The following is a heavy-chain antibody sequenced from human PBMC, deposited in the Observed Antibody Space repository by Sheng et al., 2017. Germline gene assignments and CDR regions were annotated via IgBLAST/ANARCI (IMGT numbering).Heavy chain of an antibody. D-gene: IGHD1-26*01. CDR1: GFTFSSYD. CDR2: ISGSGRII. Sequence: EVQLVESGGGLVQPGGSLRLSCAASGFTFSSYDMNWVRQAPGKGLEWVSYISGSGRIIYYADSVKGRFTISRDNAKNSLYLQMNSLRAEDTAVYYCAREAGSYYEFDYWGPGNPGHRLL. CDR3: AREAGSYYEFDY. V-gene: IGHV3-48*03. J-gene: IGHJ4*02.